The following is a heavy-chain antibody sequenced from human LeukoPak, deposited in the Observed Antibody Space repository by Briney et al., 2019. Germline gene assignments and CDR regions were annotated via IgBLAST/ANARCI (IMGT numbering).Heavy chain of an antibody. D-gene: IGHD1-26*01. CDR1: GFTFSSYA. J-gene: IGHJ4*02. CDR2: IYSGGTT. V-gene: IGHV3-66*02. Sequence: GGSLRLSCAASGFTFSSYAMSWVRQAPGKGLEWVSVIYSGGTTYYADSVKGRFTISRDNSKNTLFLQMNSLRPDDTAAYYCASGTPGGSGSYRAFDYWGQGTLVTVSS. CDR3: ASGTPGGSGSYRAFDY.